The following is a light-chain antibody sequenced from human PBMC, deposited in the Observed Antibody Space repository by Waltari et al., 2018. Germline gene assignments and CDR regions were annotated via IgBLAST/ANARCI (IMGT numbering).Light chain of an antibody. Sequence: EIVVTQYPATLSVPPGARAPLSCRASQNVGTSLAWYQQKPGQTPRLLIFGAYSRASGVPARFSGSGSGTDFTLAISSLQSEDFAVYYCQQYEDWPRHSFGGGTKVQIE. CDR3: QQYEDWPRHS. J-gene: IGKJ4*01. CDR2: GAY. CDR1: QNVGTS. V-gene: IGKV3-15*01.